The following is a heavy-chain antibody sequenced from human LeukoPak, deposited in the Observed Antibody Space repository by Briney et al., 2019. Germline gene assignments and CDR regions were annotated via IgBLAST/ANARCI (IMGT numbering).Heavy chain of an antibody. CDR2: IIPIFGTA. D-gene: IGHD1-1*01. V-gene: IGHV1-69*05. Sequence: SVKVSCKASGGTFSSYAISWVRQAPGQRLEWMGRIIPIFGTANYAQKFQGRVTITTDESTSTAYMELSSLRPEDTAVYYCARVNWNDVGFDYWGQGTLVTVSS. CDR1: GGTFSSYA. CDR3: ARVNWNDVGFDY. J-gene: IGHJ4*02.